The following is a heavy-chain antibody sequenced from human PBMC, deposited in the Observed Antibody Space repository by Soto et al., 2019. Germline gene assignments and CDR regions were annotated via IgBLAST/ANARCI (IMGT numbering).Heavy chain of an antibody. V-gene: IGHV3-48*01. J-gene: IGHJ5*02. CDR1: GFTFSSYS. Sequence: EVQLVESGGGLVQPGGSLRLSCAASGFTFSSYSMNWVRQAPGKGLEWVSYISSSSSTIYYADSVKSRFTISRDNAKISLYLQMNSLRAEDTAVSYCARHPERIAEIGWFDPWGQGTLVTVSS. CDR3: ARHPERIAEIGWFDP. CDR2: ISSSSSTI. D-gene: IGHD6-13*01.